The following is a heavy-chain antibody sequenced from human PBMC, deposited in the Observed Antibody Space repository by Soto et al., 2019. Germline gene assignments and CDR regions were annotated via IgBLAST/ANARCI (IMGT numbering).Heavy chain of an antibody. CDR2: IYHTGNT. Sequence: SETLSLTCAVSGSSISSGYYWGWIRQPPGKGLEWVGSIYHTGNTYYKPSLRSRATISVDTSKNQFSLKLSSVTAADTAVYYCARDMDNSGYLGKYYFDYWSQGTLVTVSS. V-gene: IGHV4-38-2*02. D-gene: IGHD3-22*01. J-gene: IGHJ4*02. CDR3: ARDMDNSGYLGKYYFDY. CDR1: GSSISSGYY.